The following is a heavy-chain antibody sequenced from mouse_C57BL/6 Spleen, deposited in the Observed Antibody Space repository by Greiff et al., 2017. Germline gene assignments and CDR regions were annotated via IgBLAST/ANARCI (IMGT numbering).Heavy chain of an antibody. V-gene: IGHV5-6*01. Sequence: EVKLVESGGDLVKPGGSLKLSCAASGFTFSSYGMSWVRQTPDKRLEWVATISSGGSYTYYPDSVKGRFTISRDNAKNTLYLQMSSLKSEDTAMYYGARESDYGSSSGYFDVWGTGTTVTVSS. D-gene: IGHD1-1*01. CDR3: ARESDYGSSSGYFDV. J-gene: IGHJ1*03. CDR1: GFTFSSYG. CDR2: ISSGGSYT.